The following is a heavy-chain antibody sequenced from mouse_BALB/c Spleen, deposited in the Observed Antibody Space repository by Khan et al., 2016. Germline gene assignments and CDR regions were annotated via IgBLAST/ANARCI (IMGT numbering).Heavy chain of an antibody. CDR3: ARQNYYGYALDY. J-gene: IGHJ4*01. Sequence: EVQLQESGPGLVKPSQSLSLTCTVTGYSITSNYAWSWIRQFPGNKLEWMGYISYSGGTSYTPSLKSRISVTRDPSENQFFLQLNSVTTEDTATYYCARQNYYGYALDYWGQGTSVTVSS. D-gene: IGHD1-1*01. CDR1: GYSITSNYA. V-gene: IGHV3-2*02. CDR2: ISYSGGT.